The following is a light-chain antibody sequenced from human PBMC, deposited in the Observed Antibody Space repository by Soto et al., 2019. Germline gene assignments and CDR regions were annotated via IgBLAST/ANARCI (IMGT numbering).Light chain of an antibody. CDR2: EVS. CDR1: SSDIGAYDY. V-gene: IGLV2-8*01. Sequence: QSVLTQTPSASGSPGQSVTISCAGTSSDIGAYDYVSWYQQHPGRAPKLLIYEVSERPSGVPDRFSGSKSGNTASLTVSGLRAEDEADYYCNSYAGSDNFVVFGTGTKVTAL. J-gene: IGLJ1*01. CDR3: NSYAGSDNFVV.